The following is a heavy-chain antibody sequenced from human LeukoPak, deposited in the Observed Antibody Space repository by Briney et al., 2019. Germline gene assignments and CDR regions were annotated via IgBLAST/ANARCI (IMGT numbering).Heavy chain of an antibody. D-gene: IGHD3-10*01. CDR2: IYYTGST. CDR3: ARHSGSGSLSRPFDP. J-gene: IGHJ5*02. Sequence: SETLSLTCSVSGGSVTSGGFYWGWLRQPPGKGPEWIATIYYTGSTYYNPSLQGRVTMSIDTSKNQFSLRLTSVTATDTAVYHCARHSGSGSLSRPFDPWGQGTLVTVSS. V-gene: IGHV4-39*01. CDR1: GGSVTSGGFY.